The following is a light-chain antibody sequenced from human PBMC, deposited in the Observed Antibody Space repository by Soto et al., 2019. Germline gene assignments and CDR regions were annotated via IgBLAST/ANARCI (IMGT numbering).Light chain of an antibody. CDR3: QQRSNWLT. V-gene: IGKV3-15*01. CDR1: QSVSTN. CDR2: NAL. J-gene: IGKJ1*01. Sequence: EVVMTQSPATLSVSPGERATLSCRASQSVSTNLAWYQQKPGQAPRLLIYNALTRATGIPARFSGSGSGTEFTLTISSLQSEDFAVYYCQQRSNWLTFGQGTKVDIK.